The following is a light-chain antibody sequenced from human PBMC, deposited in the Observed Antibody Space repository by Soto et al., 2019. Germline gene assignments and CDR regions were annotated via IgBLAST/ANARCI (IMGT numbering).Light chain of an antibody. CDR3: QQYNTWRWT. J-gene: IGKJ1*01. V-gene: IGKV3-15*01. CDR2: CAS. Sequence: EVVMTQSPATLSVSPGERATLSCRASQSVNANLAWYQQMPGQAPRRLIHCASNRATGIPARFSGSGFGTACILTISRLPSEDCAVYYCQQYNTWRWTFGQGTKVEI. CDR1: QSVNAN.